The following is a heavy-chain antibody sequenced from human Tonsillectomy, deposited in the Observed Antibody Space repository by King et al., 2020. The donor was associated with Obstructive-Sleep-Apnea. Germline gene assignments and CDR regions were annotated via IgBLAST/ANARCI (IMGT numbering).Heavy chain of an antibody. CDR3: ARPYYVILSWATGGYYFDY. D-gene: IGHD3-9*01. CDR1: GFTFSSYA. J-gene: IGHJ4*02. V-gene: IGHV3-30-3*01. CDR2: ISYDGSNT. Sequence: VQLVESGGGVVQPGRSLRLSCAASGFTFSSYAMNWVRQAPGKGLEWVAVISYDGSNTYYADSVKGRFTISRDKSKNTLYLQMNSLRAEDTAVYYCARPYYVILSWATGGYYFDYWGQGTLVTVSS.